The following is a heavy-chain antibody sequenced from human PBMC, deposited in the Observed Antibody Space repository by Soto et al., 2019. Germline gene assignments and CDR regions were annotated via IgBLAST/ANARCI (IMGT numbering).Heavy chain of an antibody. J-gene: IGHJ6*02. CDR2: ISYDGSNK. CDR1: GFTFSTYG. Sequence: QVQLVESGGGVVQPGRSLRLSCAASGFTFSTYGMHWVRQAPGKGLEWVAFISYDGSNKYYADSVKGRFTISRDNSKSTLYLQMSSLRAEDTAVYYCARVVPAAMYYYYGMDVWGQGTTVTVSS. V-gene: IGHV3-30*03. CDR3: ARVVPAAMYYYYGMDV. D-gene: IGHD2-2*01.